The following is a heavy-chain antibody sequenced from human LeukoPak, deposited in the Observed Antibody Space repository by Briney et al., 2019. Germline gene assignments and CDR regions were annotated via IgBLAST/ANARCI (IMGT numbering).Heavy chain of an antibody. Sequence: SETLSLTCTVSGGSISSYYWSWIRQPPGKGLEWIGYIYYSGSTNDNPSLKSRVTISVDTSKNQFSLKLSSVTAADTAVYYCARGPSNLYYYDSSGYETFDYWGQGTLVTVSS. V-gene: IGHV4-59*12. CDR3: ARGPSNLYYYDSSGYETFDY. J-gene: IGHJ4*02. CDR2: IYYSGST. CDR1: GGSISSYY. D-gene: IGHD3-22*01.